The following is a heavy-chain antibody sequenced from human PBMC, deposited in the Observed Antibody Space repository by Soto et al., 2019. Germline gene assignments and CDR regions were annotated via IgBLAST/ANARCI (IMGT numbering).Heavy chain of an antibody. CDR1: GFSLSTSGAA. CDR3: AHRATMTIFGLIIDNGIWFDP. J-gene: IGHJ5*02. Sequence: QINLIESGPTLVKPTQTLTLTCTFSGFSLSTSGAAVGWVRQPPGRALEWLALIYWDGDKRYNASLGNRLTITKDTFMNQVVLTLTNVDPVDTATYYCAHRATMTIFGLIIDNGIWFDPWGQGTRVIVSS. CDR2: IYWDGDK. D-gene: IGHD3-3*01. V-gene: IGHV2-5*02.